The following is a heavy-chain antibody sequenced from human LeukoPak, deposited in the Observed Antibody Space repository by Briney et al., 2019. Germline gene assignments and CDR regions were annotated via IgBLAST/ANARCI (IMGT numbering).Heavy chain of an antibody. J-gene: IGHJ4*02. Sequence: SETLSLTCTVSGGSISSYYWSWIRQPPGKGLEWIGYIYYSGSTNYNPSLKSRVTISIDTSKNQFSLKLTSVTAADTAVYYCARRHVQYTSSSDPYYFDYWGQGTLVTVSS. D-gene: IGHD6-6*01. CDR1: GGSISSYY. CDR2: IYYSGST. CDR3: ARRHVQYTSSSDPYYFDY. V-gene: IGHV4-59*01.